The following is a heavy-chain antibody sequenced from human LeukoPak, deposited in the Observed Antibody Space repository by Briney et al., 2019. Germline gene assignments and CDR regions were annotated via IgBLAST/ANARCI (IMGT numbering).Heavy chain of an antibody. CDR2: IRMDGGEQ. CDR3: ARDKGYNSAY. D-gene: IGHD5-24*01. Sequence: VANIRMDGGEQYYMDSVEGRFTISRDNAKNSLYLQMYSLRPEDTAVYYCARDKGYNSAYWGRGTLVTVSS. J-gene: IGHJ4*02. V-gene: IGHV3-7*01.